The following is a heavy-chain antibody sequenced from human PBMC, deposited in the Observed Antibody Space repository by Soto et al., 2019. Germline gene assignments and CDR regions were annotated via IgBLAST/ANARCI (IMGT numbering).Heavy chain of an antibody. J-gene: IGHJ3*02. CDR1: GYTFTSYY. D-gene: IGHD5-12*01. V-gene: IGHV1-46*03. CDR3: AIWLYSGYGNGVFYI. Sequence: GASVKVSCKASGYTFTSYYMHWVRQAPGQGLEWMGIINPNGGSTSYAQKFQGRVTMTRDTSTSTVYMELSSLRSEDTAVYYCAIWLYSGYGNGVFYIWGQGTMVTVSS. CDR2: INPNGGST.